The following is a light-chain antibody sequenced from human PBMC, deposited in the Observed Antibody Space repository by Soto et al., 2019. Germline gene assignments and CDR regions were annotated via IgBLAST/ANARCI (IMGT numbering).Light chain of an antibody. CDR3: QQYYSYPRT. Sequence: AIRRTPSPSSLAASTGDRVTITCRASQGISSYLAWYQQKPGKAPKILIYAGSTLQSGVPSRFSGSGSGTDFTLTISCLQSEDFATYDCQQYYSYPRTFGQGTKV. J-gene: IGKJ1*01. V-gene: IGKV1-8*01. CDR2: AGS. CDR1: QGISSY.